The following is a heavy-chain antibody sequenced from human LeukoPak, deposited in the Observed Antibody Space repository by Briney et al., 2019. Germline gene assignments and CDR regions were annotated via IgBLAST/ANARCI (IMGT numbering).Heavy chain of an antibody. CDR3: ARTRYYYNSRSYGAPYYFDY. Sequence: PSETLSLTCTVSGGFISSSSYYWGWIRQPPGKGLEWIGSIYYSGSTYYNPSLKSRVTISVDTSKNQFSLKLSSVTAADTAVYYCARTRYYYNSRSYGAPYYFDYWGQGTLVTVSS. D-gene: IGHD3-10*01. CDR1: GGFISSSSYY. J-gene: IGHJ4*02. V-gene: IGHV4-39*01. CDR2: IYYSGST.